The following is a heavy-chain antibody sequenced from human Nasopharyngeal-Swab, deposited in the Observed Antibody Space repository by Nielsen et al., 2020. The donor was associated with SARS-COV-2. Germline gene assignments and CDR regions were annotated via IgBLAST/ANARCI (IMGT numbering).Heavy chain of an antibody. CDR3: AMYSSSGY. J-gene: IGHJ4*02. CDR1: GFSFSNYE. Sequence: GGSLRLSCATSGFSFSNYEMSWVRQAPGKGLEWVSRISDSGDTTYYADSVKGRFTIPRDNSKNTLYLQMNSLRVEDAAVYHCAMYSSSGYWGQGTLVTVSS. CDR2: ISDSGDTT. D-gene: IGHD6-6*01. V-gene: IGHV3-23*01.